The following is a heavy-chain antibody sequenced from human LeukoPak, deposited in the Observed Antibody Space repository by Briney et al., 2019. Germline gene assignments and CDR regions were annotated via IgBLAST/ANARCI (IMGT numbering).Heavy chain of an antibody. CDR2: INHSGST. CDR3: ARHPITKRNAFDI. Sequence: SETLSLTCAVYGGSFSGYYWSWIRQPPGKGLEWIGEINHSGSTYYNPSLKSRVTISVDTSKNQFSLKLSSVTAADTAVYYCARHPITKRNAFDIWGQGTMVTVSS. J-gene: IGHJ3*02. V-gene: IGHV4-34*01. D-gene: IGHD5-12*01. CDR1: GGSFSGYY.